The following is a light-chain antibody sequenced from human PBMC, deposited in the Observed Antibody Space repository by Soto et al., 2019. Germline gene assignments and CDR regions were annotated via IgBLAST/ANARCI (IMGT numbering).Light chain of an antibody. Sequence: DIVMSQARLYKLATAGEPTSITVRSSHILLHSNGYNYLDWYLQKPGQSPQLLIYLGSNRASGVPSRFSGSGSGTEFTLTISSLQPDDFATYYCQEYNSHWTFGQGTKVDIK. V-gene: IGKV2-28*01. CDR3: QEYNSHWT. CDR1: HILLHSNGYNY. J-gene: IGKJ1*01. CDR2: LGS.